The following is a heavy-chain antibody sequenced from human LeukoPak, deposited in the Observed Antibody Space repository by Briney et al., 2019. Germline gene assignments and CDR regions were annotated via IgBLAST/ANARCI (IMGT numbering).Heavy chain of an antibody. CDR1: GFTFSDYA. CDR2: IRNNGGLP. Sequence: GGSLRLSCAASGFTFSDYAMHWVRQAPGRGLEYVSAIRNNGGLPYYASSVKDRFTISRDNSRNTLYLQMGRLRSEDMAVYYCARDVCSGGNCYLGLHWYFDLWGRGTLVTVSS. J-gene: IGHJ2*01. V-gene: IGHV3-64*01. CDR3: ARDVCSGGNCYLGLHWYFDL. D-gene: IGHD2-15*01.